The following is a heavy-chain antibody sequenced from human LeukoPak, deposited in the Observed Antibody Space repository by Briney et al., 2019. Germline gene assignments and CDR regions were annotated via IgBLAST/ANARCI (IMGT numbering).Heavy chain of an antibody. V-gene: IGHV3-53*01. CDR3: AGTASNPPHFDY. J-gene: IGHJ4*02. CDR2: IYSGGGT. CDR1: GFTLSSKY. D-gene: IGHD4-11*01. Sequence: TGGSLRLSCAASGFTLSSKYMSWVRQAPGKGLEWVSVIYSGGGTYYTGSVKGRFTISRDNSKNTVYLQMNSLRAEDTAVYYCAGTASNPPHFDYWGQGTLVTVSS.